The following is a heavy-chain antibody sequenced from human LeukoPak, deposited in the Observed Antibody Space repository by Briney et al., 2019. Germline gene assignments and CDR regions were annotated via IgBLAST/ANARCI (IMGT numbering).Heavy chain of an antibody. CDR1: GGTFSSYA. Sequence: SVKVSCKASGGTFSSYAISWVRQAPGQGLEWMGGIIPIFGTANYAQKFQGRVTITADESTSTAYMELSSLRSEDTAMYYCARASENDIVVVPAAIKGSYYYYGMDVWGQGTTVTVSS. J-gene: IGHJ6*02. V-gene: IGHV1-69*13. CDR3: ARASENDIVVVPAAIKGSYYYYGMDV. CDR2: IIPIFGTA. D-gene: IGHD2-2*01.